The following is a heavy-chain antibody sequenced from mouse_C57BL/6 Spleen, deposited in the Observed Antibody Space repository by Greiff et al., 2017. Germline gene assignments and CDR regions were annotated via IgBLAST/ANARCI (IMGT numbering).Heavy chain of an antibody. Sequence: VQLKESGPELVKPGASVKIPCKASGYTFTDYNMDWVKQSHGKSLEWIGDIYPGSGSTNYNEKFKSKATLTVDTSSSTAYMQLSSLTSEDSAVYYCARRGDWYFDVWGTGTTVTVSS. CDR1: GYTFTDYN. CDR3: ARRGDWYFDV. CDR2: IYPGSGST. V-gene: IGHV1-18*01. J-gene: IGHJ1*03.